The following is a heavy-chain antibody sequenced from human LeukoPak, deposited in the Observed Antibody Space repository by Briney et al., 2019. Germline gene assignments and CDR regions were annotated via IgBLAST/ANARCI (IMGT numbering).Heavy chain of an antibody. J-gene: IGHJ4*02. D-gene: IGHD3-3*01. CDR2: IIPIFGTA. Sequence: ASVKVSCKASGGTFSSYAISWVRQAPGQGLEWMGGIIPIFGTANYAQKFQGRVTITADESTSTAYMELSSLRSEDTAVNYCARGLQSGFSPLLQYWGQGTLVTVPS. CDR3: ARGLQSGFSPLLQY. V-gene: IGHV1-69*13. CDR1: GGTFSSYA.